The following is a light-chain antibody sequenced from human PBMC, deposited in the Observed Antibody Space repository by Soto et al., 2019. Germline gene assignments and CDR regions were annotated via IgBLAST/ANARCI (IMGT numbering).Light chain of an antibody. V-gene: IGLV2-8*01. CDR1: SSDIGTYDY. CDR3: CSYGGGNNFYV. Sequence: QSALTQPPSASGSPGQSVTISCTGTSSDIGTYDYVSWYQHLPDKAPKLIIYEVSKRPSGVPDRFSGSKSGDAASLTVSGLQAEDEGDYYCCSYGGGNNFYVFGTGTNVT. CDR2: EVS. J-gene: IGLJ1*01.